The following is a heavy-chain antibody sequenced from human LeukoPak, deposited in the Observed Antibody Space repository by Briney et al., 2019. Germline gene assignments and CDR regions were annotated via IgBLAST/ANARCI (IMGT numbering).Heavy chain of an antibody. V-gene: IGHV3-23*01. CDR2: ITGYGAT. Sequence: GVSLRLSCAASGFTFSNFAMMWVRQAPGTGLQWVSTITGYGATFYADSVRGRFTIFRDTSMNTLFLQMNSLGAEDTAVYYCAKGAAAGKVDWFDPWGQGTLVTVSS. J-gene: IGHJ5*02. CDR1: GFTFSNFA. D-gene: IGHD6-13*01. CDR3: AKGAAAGKVDWFDP.